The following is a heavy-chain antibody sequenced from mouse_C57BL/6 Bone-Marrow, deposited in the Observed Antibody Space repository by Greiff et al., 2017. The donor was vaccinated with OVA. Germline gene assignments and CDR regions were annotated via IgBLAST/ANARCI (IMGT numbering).Heavy chain of an antibody. CDR1: GYTFTSYW. J-gene: IGHJ4*01. D-gene: IGHD1-1*01. CDR3: ARVGFITTVDY. V-gene: IGHV1-59*01. CDR2: IDPSDSYT. Sequence: VQLQQPGAELVRPGTSVKLSCKASGYTFTSYWMHWVKQRPGQGLEWIGVIDPSDSYTNYNQKFKGKATLTVDTSSSTAYMQLSSLTSEDSAVYYCARVGFITTVDYWGQGTSVTVSS.